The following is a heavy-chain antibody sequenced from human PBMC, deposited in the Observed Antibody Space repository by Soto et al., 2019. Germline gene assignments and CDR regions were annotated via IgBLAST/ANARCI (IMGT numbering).Heavy chain of an antibody. Sequence: QVHLVQSGAEVKKPGSSVKVSCTASGGTFGTYIISWVRQGPGQGLEWMGGIIPIFGTTTYAQKFQGRVTITADESSGTAYMDLSSLRSGDTALYSCTVRSMGDVDSWGQGTLVAVSS. V-gene: IGHV1-69*01. CDR2: IIPIFGTT. CDR1: GGTFGTYI. CDR3: TVRSMGDVDS. J-gene: IGHJ4*02. D-gene: IGHD1-26*01.